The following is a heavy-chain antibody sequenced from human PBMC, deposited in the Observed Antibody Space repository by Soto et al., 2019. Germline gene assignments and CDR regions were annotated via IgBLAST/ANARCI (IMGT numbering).Heavy chain of an antibody. D-gene: IGHD2-2*01. CDR2: ISNSGNTI. CDR1: GFTFSDSY. Sequence: PGGSLRLSCAASGFTFSDSYMTWIRQAPGKGLEWVSYISNSGNTIYYADSVKGRFTISRDNAKSSLYLQMNSLRAEDTAVYYCATTAKDSSTSHHSPQRIFDNWGQGILVTVSS. CDR3: ATTAKDSSTSHHSPQRIFDN. V-gene: IGHV3-11*01. J-gene: IGHJ4*02.